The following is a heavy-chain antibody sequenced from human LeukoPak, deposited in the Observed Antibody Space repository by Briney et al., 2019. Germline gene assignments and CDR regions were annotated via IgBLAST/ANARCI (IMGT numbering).Heavy chain of an antibody. J-gene: IGHJ6*02. V-gene: IGHV3-15*01. CDR1: GFTFSNAW. CDR3: TTIELLLPHYYYYYGMDV. D-gene: IGHD5-18*01. CDR2: IKSKTDGGTT. Sequence: GGSLRLSCAASGFTFSNAWMSWVRQAPGKGLEWVGRIKSKTDGGTTDYAARVKGRFTISRDGSKNTLYLQMNSLKTEDTAVYYCTTIELLLPHYYYYYGMDVWGQGTTVTVSS.